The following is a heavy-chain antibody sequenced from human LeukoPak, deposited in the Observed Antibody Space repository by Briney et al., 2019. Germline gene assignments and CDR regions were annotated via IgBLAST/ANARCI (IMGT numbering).Heavy chain of an antibody. V-gene: IGHV3-9*01. D-gene: IGHD3-10*01. Sequence: PGRSLRLSCAASGFTFDDYAMHWVRHAPGKGLEWVSGISWNSGSIGYADSVKGRFTISRDNAKNSLYLQMNSLRAEDTALYYCAKGITMVRGVSFDYWGQGTLVTVSS. CDR3: AKGITMVRGVSFDY. J-gene: IGHJ4*02. CDR1: GFTFDDYA. CDR2: ISWNSGSI.